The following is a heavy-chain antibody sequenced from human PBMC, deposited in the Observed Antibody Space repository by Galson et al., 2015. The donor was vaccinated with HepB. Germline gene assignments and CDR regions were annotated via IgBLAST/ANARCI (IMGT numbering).Heavy chain of an antibody. Sequence: SLRLSCAASGFTFSSYAMHWVRQAPGKGLEWVAVISYDGSNKYYADSVKGRFTISRDNSKNSLYLQMSSLRPDDTAVYYCASGMIPLADLRLPPGDHWGQGTLVTVSS. D-gene: IGHD6-19*01. V-gene: IGHV3-30*04. CDR2: ISYDGSNK. CDR3: ASGMIPLADLRLPPGDH. J-gene: IGHJ4*02. CDR1: GFTFSSYA.